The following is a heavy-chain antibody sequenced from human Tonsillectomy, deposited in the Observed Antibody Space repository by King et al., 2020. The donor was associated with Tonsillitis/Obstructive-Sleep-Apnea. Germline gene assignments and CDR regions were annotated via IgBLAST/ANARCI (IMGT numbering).Heavy chain of an antibody. CDR2: IGIAGDT. D-gene: IGHD5-18*01. CDR1: GFTFRNYD. V-gene: IGHV3-13*04. Sequence: EVRLVESGGGLVQPGGSLRLSCAASGFTFRNYDMHWVRQPTGNGLEWVSGIGIAGDTYYPGSVKGRFTISRENAENSLFLEMNKLRAGDTAVYYCTLGYRYGSGLDYWGQGTLVTVSS. J-gene: IGHJ4*02. CDR3: TLGYRYGSGLDY.